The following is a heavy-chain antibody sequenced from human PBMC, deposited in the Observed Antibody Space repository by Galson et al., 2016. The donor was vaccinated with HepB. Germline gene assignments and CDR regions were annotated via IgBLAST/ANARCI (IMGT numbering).Heavy chain of an antibody. V-gene: IGHV3-30*04. CDR1: GFSVTSYA. CDR2: ISDDGSDG. J-gene: IGHJ6*02. D-gene: IGHD6-13*01. CDR3: ARDQRQQLPSLLYTYGLDV. Sequence: SLRLSCAASGFSVTSYALHWVRQAPGKGLEWVALISDDGSDGHYADSVKGRLTISRDSSKNTVYLQLNRLTAEDTAVYFCARDQRQQLPSLLYTYGLDVWGQGTTVSVSS.